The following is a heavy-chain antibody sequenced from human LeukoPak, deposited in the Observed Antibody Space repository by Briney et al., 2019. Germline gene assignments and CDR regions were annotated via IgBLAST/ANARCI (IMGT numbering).Heavy chain of an antibody. J-gene: IGHJ4*02. CDR3: AKGLGVGALAQFDY. CDR2: ISGSGGTT. CDR1: GFTFSSFA. D-gene: IGHD1-26*01. V-gene: IGHV3-23*01. Sequence: QPGGSLRLSCAASGFTFSSFAMSWVRQAPGKGLEWVSVISGSGGTTYYADSVKGRFTISGDNSKNTMYLQMNSLRAEDTAVYYCAKGLGVGALAQFDYWGQGTLVTVSS.